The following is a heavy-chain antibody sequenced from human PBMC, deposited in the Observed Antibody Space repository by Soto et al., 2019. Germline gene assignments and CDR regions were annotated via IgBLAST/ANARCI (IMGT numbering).Heavy chain of an antibody. D-gene: IGHD3-16*01. Sequence: EVQLVESGGGLVPPGGYLRLSCAASGFTFSSFDMHWVLQVRGEGLEWVSGIGTAGDTYYPDSGKGRFTISRENAKNSLYLQMNSLRAWDTAVYYCSRRVAADGCYGFYIWGQGPMVAFSS. CDR2: IGTAGDT. CDR3: SRRVAADGCYGFYI. CDR1: GFTFSSFD. V-gene: IGHV3-13*01. J-gene: IGHJ3*02.